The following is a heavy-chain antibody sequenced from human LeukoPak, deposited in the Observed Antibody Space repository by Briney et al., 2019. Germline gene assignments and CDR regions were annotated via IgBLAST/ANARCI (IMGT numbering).Heavy chain of an antibody. D-gene: IGHD6-13*01. J-gene: IGHJ5*02. CDR3: AKEGGSSTWYDGWFDP. CDR1: GFTFSSYA. Sequence: GGSLRLSCAASGFTFSSYAMSWVRHAPGKGLEGVSGISGSGGSTYYADSVKGRFTISRDTSKNTLYLQMNTLRAEDTAVYYCAKEGGSSTWYDGWFDPWGQGTLVTVSS. CDR2: ISGSGGST. V-gene: IGHV3-23*01.